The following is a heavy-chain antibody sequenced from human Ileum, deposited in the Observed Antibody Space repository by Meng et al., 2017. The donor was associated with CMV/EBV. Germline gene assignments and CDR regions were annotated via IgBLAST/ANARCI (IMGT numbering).Heavy chain of an antibody. J-gene: IGHJ4*02. V-gene: IGHV4-39*07. CDR2: IYYTEST. CDR1: GDSISSSSYY. CDR3: ARDQMQFYSSFSKGYFDY. Sequence: QLQLQESGPGLVKPPESLSLTCTVSGDSISSSSYYWGWIRQSPGKGLEWIGTIYYTESTYYNPSLSSRVTMSLDTSTNQFSLQLTSVTAADTAIYYCARDQMQFYSSFSKGYFDYWGRGTLVTASS. D-gene: IGHD6-19*01.